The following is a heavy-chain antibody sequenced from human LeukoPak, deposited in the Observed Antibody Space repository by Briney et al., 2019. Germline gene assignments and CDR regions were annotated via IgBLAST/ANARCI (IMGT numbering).Heavy chain of an antibody. Sequence: GGSLRLSCTASGFTFRDLAMNWVRQAPGKGPEWVSTLSASGSITYYADSVKGRFTISRDDSKNMLYLQVSSLRVDDTAVYYCARDRNFGVVIIRGYYFDYWGQGTLVTVSS. J-gene: IGHJ4*02. CDR1: GFTFRDLA. CDR3: ARDRNFGVVIIRGYYFDY. CDR2: LSASGSIT. V-gene: IGHV3-23*01. D-gene: IGHD3-3*01.